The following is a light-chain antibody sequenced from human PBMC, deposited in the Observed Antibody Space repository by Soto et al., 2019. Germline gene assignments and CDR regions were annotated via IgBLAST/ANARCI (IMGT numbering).Light chain of an antibody. J-gene: IGKJ2*01. V-gene: IGKV1-5*03. CDR2: KAS. Sequence: IQMTQSPSTRSASLGDRVTITCRASQSISSWLAWYQQKPGKAPKLLIYKASSLESGVPSRFSGSGSGTQGTLTISSLKQDDCTTYYCQQYNSYLYTFGQGTKVDIK. CDR1: QSISSW. CDR3: QQYNSYLYT.